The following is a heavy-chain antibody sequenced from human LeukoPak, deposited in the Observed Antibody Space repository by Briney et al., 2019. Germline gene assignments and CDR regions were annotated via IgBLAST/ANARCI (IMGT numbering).Heavy chain of an antibody. CDR1: GFSLSSYW. J-gene: IGHJ3*02. CDR3: ARCISDAFYM. CDR2: VSSDGTST. Sequence: GGSLRLSCAASGFSLSSYWMHWGRQAPGKGLVWGSRVSSDGTSTNYADSVKGRFTISRDNSKNTLYLQMNSLRAEDTAMYYCARCISDAFYMWGQGTMVTVSS. D-gene: IGHD1-14*01. V-gene: IGHV3-74*01.